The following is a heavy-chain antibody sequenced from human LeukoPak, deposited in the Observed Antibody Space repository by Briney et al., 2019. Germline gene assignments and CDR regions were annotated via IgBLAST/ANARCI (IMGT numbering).Heavy chain of an antibody. J-gene: IGHJ4*02. CDR2: ITNSGSSI. D-gene: IGHD2-21*01. V-gene: IGHV3-11*01. CDR1: GLTLRDFY. Sequence: PGGSLRLSCAAPGLTLRDFYMSWIRQAPGRGLEYISYITNSGSSIYYAASVKGRFTISRDNAKNSLYLQMSSLRAEDTAIYYCAGRTFGGESPAFDYWGQGTLVTVSS. CDR3: AGRTFGGESPAFDY.